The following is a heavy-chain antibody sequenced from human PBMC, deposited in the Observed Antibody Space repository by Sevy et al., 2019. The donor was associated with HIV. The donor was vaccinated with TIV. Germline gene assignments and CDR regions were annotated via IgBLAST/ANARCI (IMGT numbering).Heavy chain of an antibody. V-gene: IGHV4-39*07. CDR2: VYYSGST. Sequence: SETLSLTCTVSGGSISSKNYYWCWLRQPPGKGLEWIGSVYYSGSTYYNPSLKSRVTISVDTSKNQFSRKLRSVTAVDTAVYYCAGAPPVRSGDDSLNWLDPWGQGTLVTVSS. CDR3: AGAPPVRSGDDSLNWLDP. CDR1: GGSISSKNYY. J-gene: IGHJ5*02. D-gene: IGHD5-12*01.